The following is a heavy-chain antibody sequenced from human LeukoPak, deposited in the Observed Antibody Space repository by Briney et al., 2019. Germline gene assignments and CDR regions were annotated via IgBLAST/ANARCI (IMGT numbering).Heavy chain of an antibody. Sequence: ASVKVSCKASGYTFTDYYVQWVRQAPGQGLEWMGWIKPNSGGTNYAQKFQGRVTMTRDTSISTAYMELSRLRSDDTAVYYCASSYYYDSSGYYQLNFDYWGQGTLVTVSS. J-gene: IGHJ4*02. D-gene: IGHD3-22*01. CDR2: IKPNSGGT. CDR1: GYTFTDYY. V-gene: IGHV1-2*02. CDR3: ASSYYYDSSGYYQLNFDY.